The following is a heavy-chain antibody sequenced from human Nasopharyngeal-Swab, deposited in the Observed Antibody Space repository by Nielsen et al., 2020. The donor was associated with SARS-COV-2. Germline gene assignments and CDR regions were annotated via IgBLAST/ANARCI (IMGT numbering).Heavy chain of an antibody. Sequence: GGSLRLSCKGSGYSFTSYWISWVRQMPGKGLEWMGRIDPSDSYTNYSPSFQGHVTISADKSISTAYLQWSSLKASDTAMYYCARLVVADYNWFDPWGQGTLVTVSS. V-gene: IGHV5-10-1*01. D-gene: IGHD5-12*01. J-gene: IGHJ5*02. CDR3: ARLVVADYNWFDP. CDR2: IDPSDSYT. CDR1: GYSFTSYW.